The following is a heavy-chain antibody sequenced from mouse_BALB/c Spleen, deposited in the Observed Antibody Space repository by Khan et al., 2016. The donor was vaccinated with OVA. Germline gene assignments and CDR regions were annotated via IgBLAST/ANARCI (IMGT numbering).Heavy chain of an antibody. CDR3: ARIYRTYFDY. CDR1: GYSFTGYF. Sequence: VQLQQSGPELVKPGASVKISCKASGYSFTGYFMNWVMQSHGKSLEWIGRINPHIGETFYNQKFKGKATLTVDESSSTAHMELRSLASEDSAVYYCARIYRTYFDYGGQGTTLTVSS. J-gene: IGHJ2*01. V-gene: IGHV1-20*02. CDR2: INPHIGET. D-gene: IGHD2-1*01.